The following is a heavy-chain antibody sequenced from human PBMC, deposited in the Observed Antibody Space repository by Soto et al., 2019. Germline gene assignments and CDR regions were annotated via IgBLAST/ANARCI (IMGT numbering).Heavy chain of an antibody. CDR2: IYPGDSDT. V-gene: IGHV5-51*01. Sequence: GETLKISCKGSGYSFTSYWIGWVRQMPGKGLEWMGIIYPGDSDTRYSPSFQGQVTISADKSISTAYLQWSSLKASDTAMYYCASTSGVVVPAATHYYYYGMDVWGQGTTVTVSS. D-gene: IGHD2-2*01. CDR1: GYSFTSYW. J-gene: IGHJ6*02. CDR3: ASTSGVVVPAATHYYYYGMDV.